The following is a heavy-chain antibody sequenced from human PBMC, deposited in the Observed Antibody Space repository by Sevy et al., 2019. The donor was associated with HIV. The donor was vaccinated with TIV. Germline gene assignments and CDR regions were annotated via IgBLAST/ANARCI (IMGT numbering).Heavy chain of an antibody. CDR2: IWNDGSNK. CDR3: ARGGDFNDRSAKRDFDY. D-gene: IGHD3-22*01. V-gene: IGHV3-33*01. J-gene: IGHJ4*02. CDR1: GFTFSNYG. Sequence: GGSLRLSCAASGFTFSNYGMHWVRQAPGKGLDWVAVIWNDGSNKYYADSVKGRFTISRDNSKNTLYLQMNSLRVEDTAVYFCARGGDFNDRSAKRDFDYWGQGTLVTVSS.